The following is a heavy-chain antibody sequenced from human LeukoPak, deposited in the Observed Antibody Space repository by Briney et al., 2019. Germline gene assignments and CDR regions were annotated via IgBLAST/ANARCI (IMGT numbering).Heavy chain of an antibody. CDR2: IYYSGST. D-gene: IGHD6-19*01. CDR3: ARRFGGPVAGTIDY. V-gene: IGHV4-39*01. CDR1: GGSISSSSYY. J-gene: IGHJ4*02. Sequence: SETLSLTCTVSGGSISSSSYYWGWIRQPPGKCLKWIGSIYYSGSTYYNPSLKSRVTISVDTSKNQFSLKLSSVTAAGTAVYYCARRFGGPVAGTIDYWGQGTLVTVSS.